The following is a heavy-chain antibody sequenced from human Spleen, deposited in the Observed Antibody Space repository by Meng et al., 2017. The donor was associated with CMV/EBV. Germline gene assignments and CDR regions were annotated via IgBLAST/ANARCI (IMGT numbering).Heavy chain of an antibody. CDR3: AKVSDCSSTSCYSGMDV. Sequence: GESLKISCAASDFTVGSHYMTWVRQASGKGLEWVSIIYSGGATYYADSVEGRFTISRDNSENTLYLQMNSLRAEDTAVYYCAKVSDCSSTSCYSGMDVWGQGTTVTVSS. CDR1: DFTVGSHY. D-gene: IGHD2-2*02. J-gene: IGHJ6*02. CDR2: IYSGGAT. V-gene: IGHV3-53*01.